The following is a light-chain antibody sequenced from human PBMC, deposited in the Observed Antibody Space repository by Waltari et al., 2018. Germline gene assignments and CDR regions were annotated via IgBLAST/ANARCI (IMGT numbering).Light chain of an antibody. CDR3: QHYLRLPVS. CDR2: GAS. J-gene: IGKJ1*01. V-gene: IGKV3-20*01. CDR1: QSVGRS. Sequence: EIVLTQSPGTLSLSPGERATLSCRARQSVGRSLAWYQQRPGQASRLLMYGASSRAANIPDRFGGSGSGTDFSLTINRLEPEDFAVYYCQHYLRLPVSFGQGTKVEIK.